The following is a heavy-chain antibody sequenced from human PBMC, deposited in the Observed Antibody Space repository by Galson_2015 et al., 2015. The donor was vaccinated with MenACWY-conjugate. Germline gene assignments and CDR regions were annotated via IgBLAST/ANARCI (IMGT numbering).Heavy chain of an antibody. CDR3: AKVSPTISPNGPTDY. CDR2: ISDSGYST. Sequence: SLRLSCAASGFTFSSYAMTWVRQAPGKGLEWVSAISDSGYSTYYADSVKGRFTISRDNSKNTLYLQMNSLRAEDTAVYYCAKVSPTISPNGPTDYWGQGTLVTVSS. D-gene: IGHD2-8*01. J-gene: IGHJ4*02. V-gene: IGHV3-23*01. CDR1: GFTFSSYA.